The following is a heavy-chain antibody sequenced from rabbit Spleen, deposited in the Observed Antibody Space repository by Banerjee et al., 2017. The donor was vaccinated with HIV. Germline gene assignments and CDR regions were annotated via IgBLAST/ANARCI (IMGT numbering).Heavy chain of an antibody. J-gene: IGHJ4*01. D-gene: IGHD7-1*01. CDR2: IYGISETT. CDR1: GFDFSDYG. V-gene: IGHV1S47*01. Sequence: QEQLVESGGGLVQPGGSLKLSCKASGFDFSDYGVSWVRQTPGKGLEWIGIIYGISETTYYASWVNGRFTISSDNAQNNVDLQLNSLTAADTATYFCARFYAGYGDFGFAAMWGPGTLVTVS. CDR3: ARFYAGYGDFGFAAM.